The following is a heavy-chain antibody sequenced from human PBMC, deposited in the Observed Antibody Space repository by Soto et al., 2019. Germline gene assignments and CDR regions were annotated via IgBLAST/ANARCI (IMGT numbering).Heavy chain of an antibody. Sequence: QVQLQESGPGLVKPSETLSLTCTVSGGSVSSGSYYWSWIRQPPGKGLEWIGYIYYSGSTNYNPSLKSRVTISVDTSKNQFSLKLSSVIAADTAVYYCVREDLDGVELRWFDPWGQGTLVTVSS. CDR2: IYYSGST. J-gene: IGHJ5*02. CDR1: GGSVSSGSYY. D-gene: IGHD1-7*01. CDR3: VREDLDGVELRWFDP. V-gene: IGHV4-61*01.